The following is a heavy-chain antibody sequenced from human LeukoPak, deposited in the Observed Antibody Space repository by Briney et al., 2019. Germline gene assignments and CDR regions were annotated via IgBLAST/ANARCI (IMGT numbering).Heavy chain of an antibody. Sequence: GGSLRLSCAASGLTFDDYAMHWVRQAPWKGLEWVSGISWNSGKIDYADSVKGRFTISRDNTKNSLYLRMNSLRPEDTALYYCAKAYYDISTGYYFFDYWGQGTLVTVSS. CDR2: ISWNSGKI. J-gene: IGHJ4*02. CDR1: GLTFDDYA. V-gene: IGHV3-9*01. CDR3: AKAYYDISTGYYFFDY. D-gene: IGHD3-9*01.